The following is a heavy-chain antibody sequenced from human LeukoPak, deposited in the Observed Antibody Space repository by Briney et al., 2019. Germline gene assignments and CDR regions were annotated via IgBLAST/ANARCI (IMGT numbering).Heavy chain of an antibody. CDR2: IHYSGTT. V-gene: IGHV4-59*01. CDR3: LRAKGDVTRPSSERFDY. J-gene: IGHJ4*02. D-gene: IGHD4-17*01. Sequence: ASETLSLTCTVSGGSISSYYWSWIRQPPGKGLEWIGYIHYSGTTNYNPSLESRVAISVDTSNNQFSLRLSSVTAADTAVYYCLRAKGDVTRPSSERFDYWGQGILVTVSS. CDR1: GGSISSYY.